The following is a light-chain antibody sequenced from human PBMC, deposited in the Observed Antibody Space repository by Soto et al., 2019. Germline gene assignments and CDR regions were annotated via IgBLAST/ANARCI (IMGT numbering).Light chain of an antibody. Sequence: DIQMTQSPSSLSASVVDRVTITCRASQSISSWLAWYQQKPGKAPELLIYDASSLESGVPSRFSGSGSGTDFTLSISSLQPEDFATYYCQQANSFPLTFGGGTMVDI. CDR3: QQANSFPLT. V-gene: IGKV1-12*01. CDR1: QSISSW. J-gene: IGKJ4*01. CDR2: DAS.